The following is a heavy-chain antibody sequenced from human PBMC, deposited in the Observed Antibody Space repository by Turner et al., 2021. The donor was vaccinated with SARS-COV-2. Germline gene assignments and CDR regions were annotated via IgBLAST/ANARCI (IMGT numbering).Heavy chain of an antibody. V-gene: IGHV3-30*18. CDR1: GFTFSSYG. CDR3: AKEGTFGEVTGFDY. J-gene: IGHJ4*02. Sequence: QVQLVESGGGVVQPGRSLRLSCAASGFTFSSYGMHWVRRAPGKGLEWVAVISYDESNKYYSDSVKSRFTISRNNSKNTLYLQMNSLRAEDTAVYYCAKEGTFGEVTGFDYWGQGTLVTVSS. CDR2: ISYDESNK. D-gene: IGHD2-21*02.